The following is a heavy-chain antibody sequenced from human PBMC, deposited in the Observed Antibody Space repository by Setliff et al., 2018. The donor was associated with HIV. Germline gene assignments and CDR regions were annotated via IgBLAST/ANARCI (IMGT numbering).Heavy chain of an antibody. CDR1: GYSLSSDYY. D-gene: IGHD4-17*01. Sequence: SETLSLTCAVAGYSLSSDYYWGWIRQPPGKGLEWIASIYHTGATYDNPSLKSRLKISMDKSKNQFSLNLQDVTAADTAIYYCVRHKTHDYDGNSVYFDFWGQGSLVTVSS. CDR2: IYHTGAT. V-gene: IGHV4-38-2*01. J-gene: IGHJ4*02. CDR3: VRHKTHDYDGNSVYFDF.